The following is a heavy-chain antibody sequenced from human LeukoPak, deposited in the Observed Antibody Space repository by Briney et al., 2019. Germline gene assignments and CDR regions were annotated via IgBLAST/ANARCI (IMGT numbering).Heavy chain of an antibody. V-gene: IGHV1-18*01. CDR2: ISAYNGNT. Sequence: ASVKVSCKASGYTFTSYGISWVRQAPGQGLEWMGWISAYNGNTNYAQKLQGRVTMTTDKSTSTAYMELRSLRSDDTAVYYCARDPNSSWYYYYYYGMDVWGQGTTVTVSS. J-gene: IGHJ6*02. D-gene: IGHD6-13*01. CDR1: GYTFTSYG. CDR3: ARDPNSSWYYYYYYGMDV.